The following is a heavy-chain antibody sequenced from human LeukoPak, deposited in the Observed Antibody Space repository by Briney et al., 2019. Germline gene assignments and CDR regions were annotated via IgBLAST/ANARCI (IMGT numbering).Heavy chain of an antibody. CDR2: ISYDGSNK. J-gene: IGHJ6*02. CDR3: ARSLSRVGTVVTPYYYYGMDV. CDR1: GFTFSSYA. V-gene: IGHV3-30-3*01. Sequence: GGSLRLSCAASGFTFSSYAMHWVRQAPGKGLEWVAVISYDGSNKYYADSVKGRFTISRDNSKNTLYLQMNSLRAEDTAVYYCARSLSRVGTVVTPYYYYGMDVWGQGTTVTVSS. D-gene: IGHD4-23*01.